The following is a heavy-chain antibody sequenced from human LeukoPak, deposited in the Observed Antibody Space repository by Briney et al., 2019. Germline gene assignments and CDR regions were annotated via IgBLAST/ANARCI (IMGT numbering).Heavy chain of an antibody. CDR1: GFIFSDYY. CDR2: ISSSSSYI. J-gene: IGHJ4*02. Sequence: NPGGSLRLSCPASGFIFSDYYMSWIRQVPGKGLEWVSYISSSSSYINYADSVKGRFTISRDNAKNSLYLQMNGLRAEDTAVYYCARVSYGDSGYFDYWGQGTLVTVSS. D-gene: IGHD4-17*01. V-gene: IGHV3-11*06. CDR3: ARVSYGDSGYFDY.